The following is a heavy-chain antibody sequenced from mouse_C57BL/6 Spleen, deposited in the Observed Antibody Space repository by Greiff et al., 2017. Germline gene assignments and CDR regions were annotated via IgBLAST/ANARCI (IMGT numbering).Heavy chain of an antibody. D-gene: IGHD3-2*02. CDR1: GYTFTEYT. V-gene: IGHV1-62-2*01. Sequence: QVQLQQSGAELVKPGASVKLSCKASGYTFTEYTIHWVKQRSGQGLEWIGWFYPGSGSIKYNEKFKDKATLTADKSSSTVYMELSRLTSEDSAVYFCARHEGGQLRLRDYYAMDYWGQGTSVTVSS. CDR3: ARHEGGQLRLRDYYAMDY. J-gene: IGHJ4*01. CDR2: FYPGSGSI.